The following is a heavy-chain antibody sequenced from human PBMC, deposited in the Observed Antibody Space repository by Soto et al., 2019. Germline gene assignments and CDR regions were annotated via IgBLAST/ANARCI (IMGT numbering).Heavy chain of an antibody. CDR2: IYWDASIT. J-gene: IGHJ6*02. CDR1: VFTFDDYT. CDR3: AKDIRATDPHGMDV. Sequence: WGSRRLSCSPSVFTFDDYTMHWFRQAPGNGLEWVSLIYWDASITFYADSVKGRFTISRDNSKNSLYLQMDSLRTEDTAFYYCAKDIRATDPHGMDVWGQGTTVTVSS. D-gene: IGHD2-21*02. V-gene: IGHV3-43*01.